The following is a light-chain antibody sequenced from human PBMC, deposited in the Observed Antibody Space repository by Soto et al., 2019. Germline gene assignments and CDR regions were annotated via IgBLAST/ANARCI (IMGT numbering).Light chain of an antibody. CDR1: QSITTG. Sequence: DIQMTQSPSALSASVGDRVTITCRASQSITTGLAWYQRKRGKAPQLLIYDASSLESWVPSRFSGSGSGTDFTLTISSLQPDEIATYYCQEYISRTVGRGTKVEIK. J-gene: IGKJ1*01. V-gene: IGKV1-5*01. CDR3: QEYISRT. CDR2: DAS.